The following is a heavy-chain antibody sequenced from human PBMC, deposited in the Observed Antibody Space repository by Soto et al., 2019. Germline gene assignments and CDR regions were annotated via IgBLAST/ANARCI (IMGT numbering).Heavy chain of an antibody. CDR2: IVVGSGNT. CDR1: GFTFTSSA. CDR3: ARDKTYYYGSGSYYWFDP. V-gene: IGHV1-58*01. J-gene: IGHJ5*02. D-gene: IGHD3-10*01. Sequence: ASVKVSCKASGFTFTSSAVQWVRQARGQRLEWIGWIVVGSGNTDYAQKFQGRVTITADESTSTAYMELSSLRSEDTAVYYCARDKTYYYGSGSYYWFDPWGQGTLVTVSS.